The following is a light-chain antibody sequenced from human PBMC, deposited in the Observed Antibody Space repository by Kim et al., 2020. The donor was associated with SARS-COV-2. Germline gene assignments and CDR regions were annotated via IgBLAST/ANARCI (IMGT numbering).Light chain of an antibody. CDR3: AAWDGSLNGPV. CDR2: SNN. CDR1: SSNGGSYT. J-gene: IGLJ3*02. Sequence: GRGVTMNSSGRSSNGGSYTVNWYQRLPGTAPKLLIYSNNQRPSGVPDRCSGSKSGTSASLAISGLQSEDEADYYCAAWDGSLNGPVFGGGTQLTVL. V-gene: IGLV1-44*01.